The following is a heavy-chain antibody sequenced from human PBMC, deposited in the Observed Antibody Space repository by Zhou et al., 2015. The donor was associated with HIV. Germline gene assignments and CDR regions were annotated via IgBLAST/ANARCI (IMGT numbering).Heavy chain of an antibody. D-gene: IGHD4-17*01. Sequence: QVQLVQSGSEVRKPGASVKVSCKAFGGTFSSYAISWVRQAPGQGLEWMGGIIPIFGTANYAQKFQGRVTITADESTSTAYMELSSLRSEDTAVYYCASKTTVNDAFDIWGQGTMVTVSS. CDR1: GGTFSSYA. CDR2: IIPIFGTA. J-gene: IGHJ3*02. V-gene: IGHV1-69*01. CDR3: ASKTTVNDAFDI.